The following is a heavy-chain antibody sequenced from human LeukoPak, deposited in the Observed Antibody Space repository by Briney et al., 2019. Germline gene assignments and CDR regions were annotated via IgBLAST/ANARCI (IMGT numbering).Heavy chain of an antibody. Sequence: PGGSLRLSCAASGFTFSSYGMSWVRQAPGKGLEWVSAISGSGGSTYYADSVKGRFTISRDNAKNSLYLQMNSLRAEDTAVYYCARYDPPRRMITFGGGDDDAFDIWGQGTMVTVSS. D-gene: IGHD3-16*01. CDR2: ISGSGGST. CDR1: GFTFSSYG. J-gene: IGHJ3*02. V-gene: IGHV3-23*01. CDR3: ARYDPPRRMITFGGGDDDAFDI.